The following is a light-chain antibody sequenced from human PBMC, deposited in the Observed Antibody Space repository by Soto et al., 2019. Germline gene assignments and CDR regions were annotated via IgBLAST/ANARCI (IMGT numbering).Light chain of an antibody. CDR2: GAS. Sequence: EIVLTQSPGTLSVSPGETANLSCRASQTVTSNLAWYQQKPGRSPRLLLSGASTRATGIPARFSGSGSGTEFTLTISRLQSEDLAVYYCQQYNDWPRTFGQGTKV. CDR1: QTVTSN. CDR3: QQYNDWPRT. J-gene: IGKJ1*01. V-gene: IGKV3-15*01.